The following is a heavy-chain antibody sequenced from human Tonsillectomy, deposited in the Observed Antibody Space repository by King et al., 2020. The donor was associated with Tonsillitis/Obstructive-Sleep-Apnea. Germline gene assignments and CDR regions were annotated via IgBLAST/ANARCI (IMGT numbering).Heavy chain of an antibody. V-gene: IGHV3-49*04. CDR1: GFTVGAYA. CDR2: MRSSSFGGTT. J-gene: IGHJ4*02. D-gene: IGHD4-23*01. CDR3: TRQSTGGTLVFDY. Sequence: VQLVESGGGLVKPGRSLSLSCTASGFTVGAYAMRWVRQSPGKGLEGVGFMRSSSFGGTTEFAASVRGRFTISRDDSKSMAHLQLNSLKIEDTAVYYCTRQSTGGTLVFDYWGQGTLVTVSS.